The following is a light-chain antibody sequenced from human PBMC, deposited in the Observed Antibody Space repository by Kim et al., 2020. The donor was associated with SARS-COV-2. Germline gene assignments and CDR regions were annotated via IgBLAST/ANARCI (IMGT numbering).Light chain of an antibody. Sequence: SASISCKSSQSLLYSDGNTYLNWFQERPGRSPRRLIYRVSNRDSGVPDRFSGSGSDTDFTLKISRVEAEDVGIYYCMQVTHWPLTFGGGTKVDIK. CDR3: MQVTHWPLT. CDR1: QSLLYSDGNTY. J-gene: IGKJ4*01. V-gene: IGKV2-30*01. CDR2: RVS.